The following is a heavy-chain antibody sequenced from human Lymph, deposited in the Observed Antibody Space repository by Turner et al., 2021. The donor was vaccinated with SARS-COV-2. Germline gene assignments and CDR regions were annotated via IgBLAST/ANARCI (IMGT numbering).Heavy chain of an antibody. V-gene: IGHV1-8*01. CDR1: GYTFTSYD. D-gene: IGHD6-25*01. J-gene: IGHJ5*02. CDR2: MNPNSGYT. CDR3: AKGDGYPPHGLLDP. Sequence: QVQLVQSGAEVKKPGASVKVSCKASGYTFTSYDINWVRQATGQGLEWMGWMNPNSGYTGYAQKFKGRVTMTRNTSISTAYMELNSLTSDDTAVYYCAKGDGYPPHGLLDPWAREPWSPSPQ.